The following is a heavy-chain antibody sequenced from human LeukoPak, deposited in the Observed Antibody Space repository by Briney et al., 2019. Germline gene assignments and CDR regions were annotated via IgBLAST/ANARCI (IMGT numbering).Heavy chain of an antibody. J-gene: IGHJ4*02. CDR3: ARVFKRRYSSSWFYFDY. V-gene: IGHV1-2*02. Sequence: ASVKVSCKASGYTFTGYYMHWVRQAPGQGLEWMGWINPNSGGTNYAQKFQGRVTVTRDTSISTAYMELSRLRSDDTAVYYCARVFKRRYSSSWFYFDYWGQGTLVTVSS. CDR1: GYTFTGYY. CDR2: INPNSGGT. D-gene: IGHD6-13*01.